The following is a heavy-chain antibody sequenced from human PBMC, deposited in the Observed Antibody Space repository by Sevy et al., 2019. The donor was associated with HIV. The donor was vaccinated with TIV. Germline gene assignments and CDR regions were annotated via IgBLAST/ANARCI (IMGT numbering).Heavy chain of an antibody. CDR2: IKQDGSEK. D-gene: IGHD1-1*01. J-gene: IGHJ6*02. CDR3: ARVAGLERRFYYYGMDV. CDR1: GFTFSSYW. Sequence: GGSLRLSCAASGFTFSSYWMSWVRQAPGKGLEWVANIKQDGSEKYYVDSVKGRFTISRDNAKNSLYLQMNSLRAEDTAVYYCARVAGLERRFYYYGMDVWGQGTTVTVSS. V-gene: IGHV3-7*01.